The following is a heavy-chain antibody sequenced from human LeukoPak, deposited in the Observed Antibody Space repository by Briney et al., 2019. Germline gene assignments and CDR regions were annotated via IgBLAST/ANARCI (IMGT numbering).Heavy chain of an antibody. CDR3: ATVPYDILTGDI. J-gene: IGHJ3*02. D-gene: IGHD3-9*01. Sequence: GGSLTLSCAASGFTFSSYSMNCVRHAPGEGLEWVSSISNSSSYIYYADSVKGRFTISRDNAKNSVYLQMNSLRAEDSAVYYCATVPYDILTGDIWGQGTMVTVSS. CDR2: ISNSSSYI. V-gene: IGHV3-21*01. CDR1: GFTFSSYS.